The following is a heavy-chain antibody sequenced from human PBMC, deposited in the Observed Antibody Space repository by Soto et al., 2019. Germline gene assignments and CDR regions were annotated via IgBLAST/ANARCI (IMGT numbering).Heavy chain of an antibody. Sequence: QVQLVQSETEVKKPGASVKVSCKASGYRFTTYAITWVRQAPGQGLEWMGWISPHNNNTEYVQKFQGRVAMTADTSTSTTYMEVRSLRSADTALYYCARGKFYFDNWGQGTLVTVSS. J-gene: IGHJ4*02. CDR3: ARGKFYFDN. CDR2: ISPHNNNT. V-gene: IGHV1-18*01. CDR1: GYRFTTYA.